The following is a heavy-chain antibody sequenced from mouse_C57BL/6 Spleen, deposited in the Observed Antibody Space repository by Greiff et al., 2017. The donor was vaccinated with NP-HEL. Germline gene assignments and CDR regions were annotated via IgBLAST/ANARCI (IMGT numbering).Heavy chain of an antibody. V-gene: IGHV1-64*01. Sequence: QVQLQQPGAELVKPGASVKLSCKASGYTFTSYWMHWVKQRPGQGLEWIGMIHPNSGSTNYNEKFKSKATLTVDKSSSTAYMQLSSLTSEDSAVYYGARYGSSLWYFDVWGTGTTVTVSS. CDR2: IHPNSGST. CDR3: ARYGSSLWYFDV. CDR1: GYTFTSYW. D-gene: IGHD1-1*01. J-gene: IGHJ1*03.